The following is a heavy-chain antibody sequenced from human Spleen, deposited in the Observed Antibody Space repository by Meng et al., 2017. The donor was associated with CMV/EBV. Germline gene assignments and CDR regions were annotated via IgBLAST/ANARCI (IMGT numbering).Heavy chain of an antibody. V-gene: IGHV4-31*03. CDR2: IHYSGSA. D-gene: IGHD3-3*01. CDR1: GVSTSSGGNY. CDR3: ATFTYYDFWGCSHYRDQNFDS. J-gene: IGHJ4*02. Sequence: SETLSLTCSVSGVSTSSGGNYWTWIRQHPGKGLEWIGYIHYSGSAYYNPSPQSRVTRSVDTSKNHFSLELSPVTAADTAVFFCATFTYYDFWGCSHYRDQNFDSWGQGTLVTVSS.